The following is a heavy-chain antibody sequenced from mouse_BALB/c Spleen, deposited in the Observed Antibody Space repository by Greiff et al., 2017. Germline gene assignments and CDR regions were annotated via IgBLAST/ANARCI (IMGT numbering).Heavy chain of an antibody. D-gene: IGHD3-2*01. CDR3: ARDRQLGLPMDD. CDR1: GFSFTGYG. Sequence: VQRVESGPGLVAPSQSLTITCTASGFSFTGYGVNWVRQPPGKGLEWLGMICGDGSTDYNSALKSRLSISKDNSKSHVILKMNSLQTDDTARDYCARDRQLGLPMDDWGQGTSVTVSS. CDR2: ICGDGST. V-gene: IGHV2-6-7*01. J-gene: IGHJ4*01.